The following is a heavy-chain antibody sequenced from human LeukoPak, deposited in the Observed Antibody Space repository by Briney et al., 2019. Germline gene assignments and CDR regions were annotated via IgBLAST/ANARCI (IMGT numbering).Heavy chain of an antibody. CDR1: GYTFTIYA. J-gene: IGHJ4*02. CDR2: INPNSGGT. Sequence: ASVTVSCKTSGYTFTIYAISWVRQAPGQGREWMGWINPNSGGTNSTQKFQGRVTMTRDTSISTAYMELSRLTSDDTAVYYCARHPYSGSYHFDYWGQGTLVTVSS. D-gene: IGHD1-26*01. CDR3: ARHPYSGSYHFDY. V-gene: IGHV1-2*02.